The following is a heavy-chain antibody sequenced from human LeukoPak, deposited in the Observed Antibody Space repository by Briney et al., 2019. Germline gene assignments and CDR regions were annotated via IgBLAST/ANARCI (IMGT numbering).Heavy chain of an antibody. J-gene: IGHJ4*02. CDR1: GGSISSYY. CDR2: IYYSGST. CDR3: AKDGSGSYGTFDY. D-gene: IGHD3-10*01. V-gene: IGHV4-59*12. Sequence: SETLSLTCTVSGGSISSYYWSWIQQPPGQGLEWIGYIYYSGSTNYNPSLKSRVTISVDTSKNQFSLKLSSVTAADTAVYYCAKDGSGSYGTFDYWGQGTLVTVSS.